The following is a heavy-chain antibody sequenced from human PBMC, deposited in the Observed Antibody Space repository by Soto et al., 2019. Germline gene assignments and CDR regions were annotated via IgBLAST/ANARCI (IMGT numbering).Heavy chain of an antibody. CDR1: GYTFTSYG. J-gene: IGHJ5*02. D-gene: IGHD4-17*01. CDR2: ISAYNGNT. V-gene: IGHV1-18*04. Sequence: GSVNVSCKASGYTFTSYGISWVRQAPGQGLEWMGWISAYNGNTNYAQKLQGRVTMTTDTSTSTAYMELRSLRSDDTAVYYCAREIGVIYGELCESWGQGTMVIVSS. CDR3: AREIGVIYGELCES.